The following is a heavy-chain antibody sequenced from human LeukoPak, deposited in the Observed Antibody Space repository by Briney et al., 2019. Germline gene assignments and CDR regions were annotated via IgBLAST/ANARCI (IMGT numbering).Heavy chain of an antibody. Sequence: GGSLRLSCAASGFNFITAAMTWVRQAPGKGLEWVSLIGSSGGSTYYADSVKGRFTISRDNSKNTLYLQMNSLRAEDTAVYYCARASIPYYYGSGNPSYWGQGTLVTVSS. CDR3: ARASIPYYYGSGNPSY. D-gene: IGHD3-10*01. CDR2: IGSSGGST. CDR1: GFNFITAA. J-gene: IGHJ4*02. V-gene: IGHV3-23*01.